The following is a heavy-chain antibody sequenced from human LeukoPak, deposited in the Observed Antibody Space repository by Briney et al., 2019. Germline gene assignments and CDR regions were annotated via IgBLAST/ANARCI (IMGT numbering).Heavy chain of an antibody. CDR2: VNNSGGST. V-gene: IGHV3-23*01. J-gene: IGHJ4*02. CDR3: AKASGYCSSTTSCYLYFDY. CDR1: GFTFSSYA. Sequence: GGSLRFSCAASGFTFSSYAMSWVRQAPGKGLEWVSGVNNSGGSTYYADSVKGRFTISRDNSKNTLYLQMNSLSDEDTAVYYCAKASGYCSSTTSCYLYFDYWGQGTLVTVSS. D-gene: IGHD2-2*01.